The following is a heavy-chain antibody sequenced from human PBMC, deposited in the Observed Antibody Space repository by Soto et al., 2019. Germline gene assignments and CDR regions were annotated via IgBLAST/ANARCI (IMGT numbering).Heavy chain of an antibody. CDR1: GFTFRSYS. Sequence: GGSLRLSCAASGFTFRSYSMNWVRQAPGKGLEWVSSISSSSSYIYYADSVKGRFTISRDNAKNSLYLQMNSLRAEDTAVYYCARAPRPRYCSSTSCYTGTYYFDYWGQGTLVTVSS. CDR3: ARAPRPRYCSSTSCYTGTYYFDY. D-gene: IGHD2-2*02. CDR2: ISSSSSYI. V-gene: IGHV3-21*01. J-gene: IGHJ4*02.